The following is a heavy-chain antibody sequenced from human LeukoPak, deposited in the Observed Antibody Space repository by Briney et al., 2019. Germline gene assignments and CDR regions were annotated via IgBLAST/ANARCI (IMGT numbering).Heavy chain of an antibody. D-gene: IGHD5-18*01. CDR3: ARGPPYNYGYNWFDP. Sequence: PGGSLRLSCAASGFTFSSYSMNWVRQAPGKGLEWVSSISSSSSYIYYADSVKGRFTISRDNAKNSLYLQMNSLRAEDTAVYYCARGPPYNYGYNWFDPWGQGTLVTVSS. V-gene: IGHV3-21*01. CDR1: GFTFSSYS. J-gene: IGHJ5*02. CDR2: ISSSSSYI.